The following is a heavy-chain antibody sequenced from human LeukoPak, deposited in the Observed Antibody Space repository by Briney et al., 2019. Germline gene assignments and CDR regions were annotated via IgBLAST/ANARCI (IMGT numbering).Heavy chain of an antibody. CDR1: GFTFSNYA. V-gene: IGHV3-23*01. Sequence: GGSLRLSCAASGFTFSNYAMSWVRQAPGKGLEWVSTISGSGGRTHYADSVKGRFTISRDNPKNTLYLQMNSLRAEDTAVYYCAKMDGGYHYYGMDVWGKGTTVTVSS. CDR2: ISGSGGRT. D-gene: IGHD2-15*01. J-gene: IGHJ6*04. CDR3: AKMDGGYHYYGMDV.